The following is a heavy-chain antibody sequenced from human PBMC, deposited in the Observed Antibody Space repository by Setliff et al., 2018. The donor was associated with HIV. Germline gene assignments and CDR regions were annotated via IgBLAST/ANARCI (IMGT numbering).Heavy chain of an antibody. CDR2: IYYSGST. CDR3: AREGQQYYDILTGFNYYYGMDV. Sequence: SETLSLTCNVSGGSISGYYWSWVRQPPGKGLEWIGYIYYSGSTNYNPSLRSRVTISVDTSKNQVSLRLTSVTSADTALYYCAREGQQYYDILTGFNYYYGMDVWGRGITVTSP. D-gene: IGHD3-9*01. V-gene: IGHV4-59*01. J-gene: IGHJ6*02. CDR1: GGSISGYY.